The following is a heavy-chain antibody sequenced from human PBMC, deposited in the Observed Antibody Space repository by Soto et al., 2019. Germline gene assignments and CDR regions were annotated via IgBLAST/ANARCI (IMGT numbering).Heavy chain of an antibody. Sequence: EVQLVESGGGLVKPGGSLRLSCAASGVTFSNAWVSWVRQAPGKGLEWVGRIKSKTDGGTTDYAAPVKGRITIARDDSNNTLYLKMNSLKPEDPAVYYCTTLGPATYDYVWGVDYWGQGTLVTVSS. V-gene: IGHV3-15*01. CDR3: TTLGPATYDYVWGVDY. J-gene: IGHJ4*02. D-gene: IGHD3-16*01. CDR1: GVTFSNAW. CDR2: IKSKTDGGTT.